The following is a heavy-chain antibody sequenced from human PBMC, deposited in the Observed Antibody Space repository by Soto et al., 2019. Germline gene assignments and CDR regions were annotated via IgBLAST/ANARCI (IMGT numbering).Heavy chain of an antibody. CDR3: ARGAAITIVVVMYDALGI. Sequence: QVQLVQSGAEVKRPGSSVKVSCKASGATLDTFINFGITWVRRAPGQGLEWMGGIIPVFGTPHYAKKLQGRLTISADESTRTAYLELSGLRSEDTAIYCCARGAAITIVVVMYDALGIWGQGTMVTVSS. V-gene: IGHV1-69*12. J-gene: IGHJ3*02. CDR2: IIPVFGTP. CDR1: GATLDTFINFG. D-gene: IGHD3-9*01.